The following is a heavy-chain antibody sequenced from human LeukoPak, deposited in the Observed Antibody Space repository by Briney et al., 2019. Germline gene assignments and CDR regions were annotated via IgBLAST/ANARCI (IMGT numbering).Heavy chain of an antibody. CDR1: GFTFSSYA. V-gene: IGHV3-23*01. D-gene: IGHD7-27*01. J-gene: IGHJ3*02. CDR3: AKDLWGSHAFDI. Sequence: GGSLRLSCAASGFTFSSYAMSWVRQAPGKGLEWVSAISGSGGSTYYADSVKGRFTISRDNSRDTLYLQMNSLRAEDTAVYYCAKDLWGSHAFDIWGQGTMVTVSS. CDR2: ISGSGGST.